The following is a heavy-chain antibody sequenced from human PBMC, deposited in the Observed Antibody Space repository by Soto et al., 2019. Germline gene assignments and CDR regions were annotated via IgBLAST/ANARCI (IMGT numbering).Heavy chain of an antibody. V-gene: IGHV4-30-4*06. J-gene: IGHJ6*02. CDR2: IYYSGSI. Sequence: WTWIRQHPGKGLEWIGYIYYSGSIFYNPSLKSRVTISVDTSTNQFSLNLSSVTAAYTAVYFCAREDDGGDRDYYGLDVWGQGTTVTVSS. D-gene: IGHD2-21*02. CDR3: AREDDGGDRDYYGLDV.